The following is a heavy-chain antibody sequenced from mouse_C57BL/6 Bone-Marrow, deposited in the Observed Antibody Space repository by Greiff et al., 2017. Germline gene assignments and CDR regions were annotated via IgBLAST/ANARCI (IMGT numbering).Heavy chain of an antibody. J-gene: IGHJ3*01. V-gene: IGHV14-3*01. D-gene: IGHD1-3*01. CDR2: IDPANGNT. CDR3: ASPPNCCDSGPWFAY. CDR1: GFNINNTY. Sequence: EVKLMESVAELVRPGASVKLSCTASGFNINNTYMHWVKQSPEQGLEWIGGIDPANGNTIYAPKFQGKATLTADTSSNTAYLELSSLTSEDTAIYSCASPPNCCDSGPWFAYWGQGTLVTVSA.